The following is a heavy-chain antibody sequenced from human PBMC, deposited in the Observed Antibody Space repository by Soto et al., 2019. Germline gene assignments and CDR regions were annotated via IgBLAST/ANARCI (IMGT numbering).Heavy chain of an antibody. D-gene: IGHD6-13*01. Sequence: GGSLRLPCAASGFTFSNAWINWVRQAPGKGLEWVGRIKSKTDGGTTDYAAPVKGRFTISRDDSKNTLYLQMNSLKTEDTAVYYCTTSDSSSLLGFGMDDWGQGTTVTVS. CDR1: GFTFSNAW. CDR3: TTSDSSSLLGFGMDD. CDR2: IKSKTDGGTT. V-gene: IGHV3-15*07. J-gene: IGHJ6*02.